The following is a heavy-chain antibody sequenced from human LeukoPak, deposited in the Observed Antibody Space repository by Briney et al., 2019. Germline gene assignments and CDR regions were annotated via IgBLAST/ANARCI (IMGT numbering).Heavy chain of an antibody. CDR2: IQHDGNNQ. J-gene: IGHJ4*02. CDR3: ARVYGDLPY. CDR1: GFTFTAFG. D-gene: IGHD4-17*01. Sequence: GGSLRLSCVASGFTFTAFGMHWVRQAPGKGLEWVAFIQHDGNNQYYADSVKGRFTISRDNSKNTLYLQMNSLRAEDTAVYYCARVYGDLPYWGQGTLVTVSS. V-gene: IGHV3-30*02.